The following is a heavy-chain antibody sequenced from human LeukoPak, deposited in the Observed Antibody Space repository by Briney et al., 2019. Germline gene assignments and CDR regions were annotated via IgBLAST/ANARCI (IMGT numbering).Heavy chain of an antibody. Sequence: SETLSLTCTVSGGSISSYYWSWIRQPPGKGLEWIGYIYYSGSTNYNPSLKSRVTISVDTSKNQFPLKLSSVTAADTAVYYCARGVPGYSSGWYSSTFDYWGQGTLVTVSS. D-gene: IGHD6-19*01. CDR2: IYYSGST. J-gene: IGHJ4*02. CDR3: ARGVPGYSSGWYSSTFDY. V-gene: IGHV4-59*01. CDR1: GGSISSYY.